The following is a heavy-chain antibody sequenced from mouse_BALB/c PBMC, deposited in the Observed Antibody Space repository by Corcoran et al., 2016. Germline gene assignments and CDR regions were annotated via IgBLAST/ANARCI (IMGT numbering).Heavy chain of an antibody. V-gene: IGHV14-3*02. CDR1: GFNIKDTY. CDR3: GRSREGNYVVY. CDR2: IDPANGNT. D-gene: IGHD2-1*01. J-gene: IGHJ2*01. Sequence: EVQLQQSGAELVKPGASVKLSCTASGFNIKDTYMHWVKQRPEQGLERIGRIDPANGNTKYDPKFQGKATMTADTSSNTVYLQLSSLTSEATAVYYCGRSREGNYVVYWGQGTTLTVSS.